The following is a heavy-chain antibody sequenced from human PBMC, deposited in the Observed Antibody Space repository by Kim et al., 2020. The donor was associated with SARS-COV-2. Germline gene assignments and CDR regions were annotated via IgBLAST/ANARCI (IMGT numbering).Heavy chain of an antibody. CDR3: VRRTTGWSGIDY. D-gene: IGHD6-19*01. V-gene: IGHV3-74*01. J-gene: IGHJ4*02. Sequence: TNYADSVGCQFTISRDNAKNTVYLQMNSLTAEDTAVYFCVRRTTGWSGIDYWGQGTLVTVSS. CDR2: T.